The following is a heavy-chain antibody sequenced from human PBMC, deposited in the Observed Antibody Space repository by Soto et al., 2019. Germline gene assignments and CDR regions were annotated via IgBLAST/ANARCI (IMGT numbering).Heavy chain of an antibody. CDR2: INTAKDNT. Sequence: QVQLVQSGAEVKKPGASVKVSCKPSGYTFTSYAIHWVRQAPGQGLEWMGWINTAKDNTQYSQNYQGRVTITRDTSASIVHMEVSSLRSEDTAVYYCASGSSWAHFDYWCQGNVVTVSS. D-gene: IGHD6-13*01. V-gene: IGHV1-3*04. CDR3: ASGSSWAHFDY. J-gene: IGHJ4*02. CDR1: GYTFTSYA.